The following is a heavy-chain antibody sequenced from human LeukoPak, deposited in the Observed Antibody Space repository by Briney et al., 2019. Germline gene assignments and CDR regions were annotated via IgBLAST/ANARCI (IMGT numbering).Heavy chain of an antibody. CDR1: GFTFSSYG. V-gene: IGHV3-30*18. CDR3: AKDGVLRFLEWLFPETPNWFDP. D-gene: IGHD3-3*01. J-gene: IGHJ5*02. CDR2: ISYDGSNK. Sequence: PEGSLRLSCAASGFTFSSYGMHWVRQAPGKGLEWVAVISYDGSNKYYADSVKGRFTISRDNSKNTLYLQMNSLRAEDTAVYYCAKDGVLRFLEWLFPETPNWFDPWGQGTLVTVSS.